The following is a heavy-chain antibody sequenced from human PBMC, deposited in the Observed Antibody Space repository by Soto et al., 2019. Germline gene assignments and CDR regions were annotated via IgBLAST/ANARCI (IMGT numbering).Heavy chain of an antibody. J-gene: IGHJ4*02. Sequence: QLQLQESGPGLVKPSETLSLTCSVSGDSINSDKYYWGWIRQPPGKGLEWIGSIYYRGNTYYNPSLQNRVTISLDKSKSQFSLKVNSVTAADSAVYFCARLEGLATIAYYFDFWGQGALVTVSS. CDR2: IYYRGNT. V-gene: IGHV4-39*01. D-gene: IGHD3-9*01. CDR3: ARLEGLATIAYYFDF. CDR1: GDSINSDKYY.